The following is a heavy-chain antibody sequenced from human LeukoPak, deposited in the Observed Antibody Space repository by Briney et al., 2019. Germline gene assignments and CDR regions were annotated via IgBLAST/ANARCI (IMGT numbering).Heavy chain of an antibody. D-gene: IGHD2-15*01. Sequence: GKSLRLSCAAFGFTFDNYAMHWVRQAPGKGLEWVSSISWNSANIAYADSVKGRFTISRDNAKNSLYLQMNSLRPEDMALYYCVKDTSGASQYFQYWGHGTVVTVSS. CDR3: VKDTSGASQYFQY. J-gene: IGHJ1*01. CDR2: ISWNSANI. CDR1: GFTFDNYA. V-gene: IGHV3-9*03.